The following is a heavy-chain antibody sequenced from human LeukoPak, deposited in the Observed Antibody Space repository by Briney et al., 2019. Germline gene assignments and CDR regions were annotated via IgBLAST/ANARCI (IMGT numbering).Heavy chain of an antibody. J-gene: IGHJ6*02. CDR1: DGSISNYF. Sequence: SETLSLICTVSDGSISNYFWSWIRQPPWKGLEWIGYIYYSGSTNYNPSLKSRVTISVDTSKNQFFLKLSSVTAADTAVYYCARHKPGTYYYGMDVWGQGTTVTVSS. CDR3: ARHKPGTYYYGMDV. D-gene: IGHD3-16*01. V-gene: IGHV4-59*08. CDR2: IYYSGST.